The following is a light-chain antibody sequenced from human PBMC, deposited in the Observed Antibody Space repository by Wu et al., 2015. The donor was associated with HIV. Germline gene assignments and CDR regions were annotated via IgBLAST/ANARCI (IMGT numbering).Light chain of an antibody. CDR1: QSISSD. CDR3: QQYNNWPPRT. V-gene: IGKV3-15*01. J-gene: IGKJ1*01. CDR2: GAS. Sequence: ETVMTQSPATLSVSPGERATLSCRASQSISSDLAWYQHKPGQAPRLLIYGASSRATGIPARFSGSGSGTEFTLTISSLQSEDSAIYYCQQYNNWPPRTFGQGTKV.